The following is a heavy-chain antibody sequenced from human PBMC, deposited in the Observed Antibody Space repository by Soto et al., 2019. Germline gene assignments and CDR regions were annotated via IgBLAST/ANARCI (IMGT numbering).Heavy chain of an antibody. J-gene: IGHJ5*02. CDR1: GFTFDDYS. Sequence: GGSLRLSCAASGFTFDDYSMNWVRQAPGKGLEWVSSISSSSSYIYYADSVKGRFTISRDNAKNSLYLQMNSLRAEDTAVYYCARQLLGYCSGGSCYSAWFDPWGQGTLVTVSS. CDR2: ISSSSSYI. V-gene: IGHV3-21*01. D-gene: IGHD2-15*01. CDR3: ARQLLGYCSGGSCYSAWFDP.